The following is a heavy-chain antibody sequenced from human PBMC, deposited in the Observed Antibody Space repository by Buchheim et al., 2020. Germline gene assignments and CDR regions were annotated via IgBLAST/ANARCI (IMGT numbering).Heavy chain of an antibody. CDR3: ARDTLAYDSSGYYYFYFDY. CDR2: ISYDGSNK. CDR1: GFTFSSYA. J-gene: IGHJ4*02. D-gene: IGHD3-22*01. Sequence: QVQLVESGGGVVQPGRSLRLSCAASGFTFSSYAMHWVRQAPGKGLEWVAVISYDGSNKYYADSVKGRFTISRDNSKNTLYLQMNSLRAEDTAVYYCARDTLAYDSSGYYYFYFDYWGQGIL. V-gene: IGHV3-30-3*01.